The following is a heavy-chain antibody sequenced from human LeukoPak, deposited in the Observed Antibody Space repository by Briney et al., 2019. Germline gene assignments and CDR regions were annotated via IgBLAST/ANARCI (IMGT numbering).Heavy chain of an antibody. J-gene: IGHJ2*01. V-gene: IGHV1-8*01. D-gene: IGHD4-17*01. CDR3: ARLYGDYWYFAL. Sequence: KPGASVKVSCKASGYTFTSYDINWVRQATGQGLEWMGWMNPNSDKTVYAQKFQGRITMTRNPSISTAYMELSSLRSEDPAVYYCARLYGDYWYFALWGRGTLVTVSS. CDR2: MNPNSDKT. CDR1: GYTFTSYD.